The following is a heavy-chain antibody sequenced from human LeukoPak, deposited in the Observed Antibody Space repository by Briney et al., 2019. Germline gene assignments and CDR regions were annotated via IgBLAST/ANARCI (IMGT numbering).Heavy chain of an antibody. CDR3: AREDQELRFLEWSTTIYYYGMDV. CDR1: GYTFTGYY. J-gene: IGHJ6*02. V-gene: IGHV1-2*04. CDR2: INPNSGGT. D-gene: IGHD3-3*01. Sequence: ASVKVSCKASGYTFTGYYMHWVRQAPGQGLEWMGWINPNSGGTNYAQKFQGWVTMTRDTSISTAYMELSRLRSDDTAVYYCAREDQELRFLEWSTTIYYYGMDVWGQGTTVTVSS.